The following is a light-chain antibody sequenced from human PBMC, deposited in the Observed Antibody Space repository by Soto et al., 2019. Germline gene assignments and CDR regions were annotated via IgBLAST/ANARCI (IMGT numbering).Light chain of an antibody. V-gene: IGKV3-15*01. CDR2: GAS. CDR3: QQYNNLPPYT. Sequence: EIVMTQSPATLSVSPGERATLSCRASQSVSNSLAWYQQKPGQAPRLLIYGASTRATGIPARFSGSGSGTEFTLAISSLQSEDFAVYYCQQYNNLPPYTFGQGTKLEIE. CDR1: QSVSNS. J-gene: IGKJ2*01.